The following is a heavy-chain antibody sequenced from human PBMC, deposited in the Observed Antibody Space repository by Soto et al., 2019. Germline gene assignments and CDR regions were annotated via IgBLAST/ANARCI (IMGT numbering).Heavy chain of an antibody. CDR1: GFTFDDYT. Sequence: EVQLVESGGVVVQPGASLRLSCEASGFTFDDYTMHWVRQAPGKGLEWVSLITWDGVSTYYADSVKGRFTISRDNSKNSLYLQMNSVRTEDTALYYCTKASEVNPTYGMDVWGLGTTVTVSS. V-gene: IGHV3-43*01. J-gene: IGHJ6*02. CDR3: TKASEVNPTYGMDV. D-gene: IGHD3-22*01. CDR2: ITWDGVST.